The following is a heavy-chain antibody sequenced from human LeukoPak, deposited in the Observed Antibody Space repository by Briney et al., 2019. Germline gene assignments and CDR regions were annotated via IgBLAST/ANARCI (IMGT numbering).Heavy chain of an antibody. D-gene: IGHD2-15*01. CDR2: IIPTFGTA. CDR3: ASRYCSGGSCYLAYYFDY. J-gene: IGHJ4*02. Sequence: SVKVSCKASGGTFSSYAISWVRQAPGQGLEWMGGIIPTFGTANYAQKFQGRVTITADESTSTAYMELSSLRSEDTAVYYCASRYCSGGSCYLAYYFDYWGQGTLVTVSS. CDR1: GGTFSSYA. V-gene: IGHV1-69*13.